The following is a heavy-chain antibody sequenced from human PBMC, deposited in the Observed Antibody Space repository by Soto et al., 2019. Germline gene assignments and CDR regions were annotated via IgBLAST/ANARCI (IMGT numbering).Heavy chain of an antibody. D-gene: IGHD3-10*01. V-gene: IGHV4-39*01. CDR3: ARGKRERLTLSIYYYYGMDV. Sequence: QLQLQESGPRLVRPSETLSLTCSVSGGSISSRNYYWGWIRQPPGKGLEWIGTIFHTGSTSYNQSLKSRVTISVDTSKTQFSLRLSSVTAADTAVYYCARGKRERLTLSIYYYYGMDVWGQGTTVTVSS. CDR2: IFHTGST. CDR1: GGSISSRNYY. J-gene: IGHJ6*02.